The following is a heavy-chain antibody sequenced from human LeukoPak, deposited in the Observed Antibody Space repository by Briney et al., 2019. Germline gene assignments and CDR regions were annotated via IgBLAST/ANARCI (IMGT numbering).Heavy chain of an antibody. D-gene: IGHD2-15*01. CDR2: IYYSGST. Sequence: SETLSLTCTVSGGSISSSSYYWGWIRQPPGKGLEWIGSIYYSGSTYYNPSLKSRVTISVDTSKNQFSLKLSSVTAADTAVYYCASMTYSSAFDIWGQGTMVTVSS. CDR3: ASMTYSSAFDI. V-gene: IGHV4-39*01. CDR1: GGSISSSSYY. J-gene: IGHJ3*02.